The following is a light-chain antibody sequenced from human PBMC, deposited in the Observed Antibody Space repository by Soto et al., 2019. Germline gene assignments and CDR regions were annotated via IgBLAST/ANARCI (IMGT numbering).Light chain of an antibody. CDR1: QGISSY. Sequence: IQLTQSPSSLSASVGDRVTITCRASQGISSYLAWYQQKPGKAPKLLIYAASSLESGVPSRFSGSGSGTEFTLTISSLQPDDFATYYCQQYNSYSRTFGQGTKVDIK. V-gene: IGKV1-9*01. CDR2: AAS. CDR3: QQYNSYSRT. J-gene: IGKJ1*01.